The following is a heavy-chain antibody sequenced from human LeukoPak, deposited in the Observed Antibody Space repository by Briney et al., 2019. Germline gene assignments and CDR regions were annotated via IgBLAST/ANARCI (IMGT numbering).Heavy chain of an antibody. D-gene: IGHD3-3*01. CDR1: GFTFSSYS. CDR2: IDFTSRYI. V-gene: IGHV3-21*04. Sequence: GGSLRLSCAASGFTFSSYSMNWVRQAPGKGLEWVSSIDFTSRYIYNADSVKGRFTTSRDNAKNSLYLQMNSLRAEDTALYHCARDGRITIFGVVPPTYYYYYMDVWGKGTTVTVSS. CDR3: ARDGRITIFGVVPPTYYYYYMDV. J-gene: IGHJ6*03.